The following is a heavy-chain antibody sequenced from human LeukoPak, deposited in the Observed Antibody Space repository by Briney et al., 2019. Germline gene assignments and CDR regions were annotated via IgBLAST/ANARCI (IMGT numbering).Heavy chain of an antibody. CDR3: ARDGDYINYYYYGADV. J-gene: IGHJ6*04. D-gene: IGHD4-11*01. CDR1: GFTFSTYA. Sequence: PGGSLRLSCAASGFTFSTYAMHWVRQAPGRGLEWVTFVSNDGSDTYYADSVKGRFSVSRDNSKNTLYLQMNSLRVEDTAVYYCARDGDYINYYYYGADVWGKGTTVTVSS. V-gene: IGHV3-30*04. CDR2: VSNDGSDT.